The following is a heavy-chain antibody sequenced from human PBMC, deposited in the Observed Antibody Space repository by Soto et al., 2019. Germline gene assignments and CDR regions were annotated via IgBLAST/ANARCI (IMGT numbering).Heavy chain of an antibody. V-gene: IGHV3-23*01. CDR3: AKLPLTPAIDFDT. D-gene: IGHD3-9*01. CDR2: ISGSGDNT. J-gene: IGHJ4*01. CDR1: GFAFSNYV. Sequence: GGSLRLSCAASGFAFSNYVMSWFRQGPEKGLEWVSSISGSGDNTYYADSVKGRLTISRDNSKNTLFLQMNSLRAEDTAVYYCAKLPLTPAIDFDTWGQGTLLPVSS.